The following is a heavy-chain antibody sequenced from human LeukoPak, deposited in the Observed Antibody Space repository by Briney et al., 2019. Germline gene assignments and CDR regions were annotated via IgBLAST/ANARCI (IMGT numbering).Heavy chain of an antibody. J-gene: IGHJ4*02. D-gene: IGHD6-13*01. Sequence: SETLSLTCTVSGGSISSSSHYWGWTRQPPGEGLEWIGSINYSGSTHYNPSLKSRVTISVDTSKNQFSLKLTSVTAADTAVYYCARRPGYSSSWYYFDYWGQGTLVTVSA. CDR3: ARRPGYSSSWYYFDY. CDR1: GGSISSSSHY. CDR2: INYSGST. V-gene: IGHV4-39*01.